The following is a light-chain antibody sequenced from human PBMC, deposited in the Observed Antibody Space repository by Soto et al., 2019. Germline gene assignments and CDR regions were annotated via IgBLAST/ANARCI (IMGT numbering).Light chain of an antibody. V-gene: IGLV2-14*03. CDR1: SSDVGGYNY. CDR3: CSYARSSTHVV. Sequence: QSALTQPASVSGSPGQSITISCTGTSSDVGGYNYVSWYQQHPGKAPKLMIYDVSNRPSGVSSRFSGSKSGNTASLTISGLQAEDEADYYCCSYARSSTHVVFGGVTQLTVL. CDR2: DVS. J-gene: IGLJ2*01.